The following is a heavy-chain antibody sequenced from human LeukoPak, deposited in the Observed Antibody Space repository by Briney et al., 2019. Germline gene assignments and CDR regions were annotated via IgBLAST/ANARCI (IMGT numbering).Heavy chain of an antibody. V-gene: IGHV3-30*02. CDR2: IRHDGSYK. J-gene: IGHJ4*02. Sequence: GGSLRLSCAASAFTFSSYGMHWVRQAPGKGLEWVAFIRHDGSYKYYADSVKGRFTISRDDSKNTLYLQMNSLRAEDTAMYYCAKVSITALDYWGQGTLVTVSS. CDR1: AFTFSSYG. CDR3: AKVSITALDY. D-gene: IGHD1-20*01.